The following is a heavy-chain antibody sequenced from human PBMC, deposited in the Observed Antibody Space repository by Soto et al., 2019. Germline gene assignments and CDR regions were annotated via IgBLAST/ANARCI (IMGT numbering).Heavy chain of an antibody. CDR2: IFHSGTT. Sequence: LSLTCAVSGYSISSGYQWGWIRQPPGKGLEWIGNIFHSGTTSYNPSLKSRVTVSVDTSKNQISLNLTSVTAADTAIYYCARDFFGNHYFDFWGQGILVTVSS. CDR1: GYSISSGYQ. D-gene: IGHD3-10*01. V-gene: IGHV4-38-2*02. CDR3: ARDFFGNHYFDF. J-gene: IGHJ4*02.